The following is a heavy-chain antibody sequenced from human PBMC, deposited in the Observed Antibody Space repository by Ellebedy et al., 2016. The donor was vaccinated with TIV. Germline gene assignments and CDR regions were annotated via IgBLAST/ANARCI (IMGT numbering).Heavy chain of an antibody. D-gene: IGHD2-2*01. Sequence: SETLSLXCTVSGDSISSTTNYWESIRQPPGKRLEWIGSLYSSGRTHYSPSLESRATIPVDTSKNHFSLSLTSVTAADTAVYYCAKQRSGIVLVPAHYGMDVWGHGTTVSVSS. CDR1: GDSISSTTNY. V-gene: IGHV4-39*02. J-gene: IGHJ6*02. CDR3: AKQRSGIVLVPAHYGMDV. CDR2: LYSSGRT.